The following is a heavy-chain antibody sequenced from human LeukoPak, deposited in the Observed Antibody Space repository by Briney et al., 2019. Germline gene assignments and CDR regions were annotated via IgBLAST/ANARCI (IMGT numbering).Heavy chain of an antibody. V-gene: IGHV1-18*01. CDR1: GYTFTIYG. CDR3: ARGAPNDYSNYYPDF. CDR2: ISAYNGNT. J-gene: IGHJ4*02. D-gene: IGHD4-11*01. Sequence: ASVKVSCRASGYTFTIYGITWVRQAPGQRLEWMGWISAYNGNTNYAQKLQGRVTMTTDTSTSTAYMELRSLRSDDTAVYYCARGAPNDYSNYYPDFWGQGTLVTVSS.